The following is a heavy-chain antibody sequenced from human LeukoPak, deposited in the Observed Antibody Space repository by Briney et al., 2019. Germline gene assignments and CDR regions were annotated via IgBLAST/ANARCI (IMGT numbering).Heavy chain of an antibody. D-gene: IGHD6-19*01. J-gene: IGHJ3*02. V-gene: IGHV4-59*08. Sequence: PSETLSLTCTVSDGSISSHYWSWIRRPPGKGLEWIGHFAYSGTTSYNASLKSRVTISVDTSKNQFSLKLTSVTAADTAVYYCARPHSSGWYGVYDIWGQGTVVTVSS. CDR2: FAYSGTT. CDR3: ARPHSSGWYGVYDI. CDR1: DGSISSHY.